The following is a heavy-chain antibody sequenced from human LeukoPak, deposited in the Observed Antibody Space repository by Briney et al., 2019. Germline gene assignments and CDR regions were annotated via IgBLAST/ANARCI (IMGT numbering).Heavy chain of an antibody. CDR3: ARRRYYDGSGYLE. D-gene: IGHD3-22*01. CDR1: GYSISSGYY. CDR2: IYHSGST. J-gene: IGHJ1*01. Sequence: SETLSLTCAVSGYSISSGYYWGWIRQPPGKGLEWIGSIYHSGSTYYNPSLKSRVTISVDTSKNQFSLKLSSVTAADTAVYYCARRRYYDGSGYLEWGQGTLLSVSS. V-gene: IGHV4-38-2*01.